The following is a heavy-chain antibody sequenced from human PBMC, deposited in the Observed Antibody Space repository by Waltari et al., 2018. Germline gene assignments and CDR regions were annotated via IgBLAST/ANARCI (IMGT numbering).Heavy chain of an antibody. CDR2: ITHTGDS. D-gene: IGHD2-2*01. J-gene: IGHJ4*02. CDR3: GRAPATSWFGYSVY. V-gene: IGHV4-34*01. CDR1: GASFGGFY. Sequence: QVQLQQWGAGLLKPSETLSLTCGESGASFGGFYWSWIRQAPGKGLEWIGDITHTGDSNTNPSLKCRLTISVDTSKRQFSLELTSVTPADTAVYYCGRAPATSWFGYSVYWGQGTLVNVSS.